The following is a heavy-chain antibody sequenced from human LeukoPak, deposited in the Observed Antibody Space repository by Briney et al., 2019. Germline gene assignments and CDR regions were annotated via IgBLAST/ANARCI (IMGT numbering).Heavy chain of an antibody. CDR1: GFTVSSNY. CDR2: IYSGGST. D-gene: IGHD2-15*01. CDR3: ARGQIVVVVAAYEYYFDY. J-gene: IGHJ4*02. Sequence: GGSLRLSCAASGFTVSSNYMSWVRQAPGKGLEWVSVIYSGGSTYYADSVKGRFTISRDNSKNTLYLQMNSLRAEDTAVYYCARGQIVVVVAAYEYYFDYWGQGTLVTVSS. V-gene: IGHV3-66*01.